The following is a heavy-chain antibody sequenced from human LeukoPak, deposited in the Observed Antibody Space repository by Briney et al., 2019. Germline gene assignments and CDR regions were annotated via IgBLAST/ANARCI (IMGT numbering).Heavy chain of an antibody. CDR1: GFTFSSYA. J-gene: IGHJ4*02. CDR2: ISGSGGST. CDR3: AITNGSGWYGGPFDY. D-gene: IGHD6-19*01. Sequence: PGGSLRLSCAASGFTFSSYAMSWVRQAPGKGLEWVSAISGSGGSTYYADSVKGRFTISRDNSKNTLYLQMNSLRAEDTAVYYCAITNGSGWYGGPFDYWGQGTLVTVSS. V-gene: IGHV3-23*01.